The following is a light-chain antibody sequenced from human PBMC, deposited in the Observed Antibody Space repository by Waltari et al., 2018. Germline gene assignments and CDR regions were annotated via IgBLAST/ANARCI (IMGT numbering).Light chain of an antibody. J-gene: IGLJ2*01. Sequence: QSALTQPASVSGSPGQSITISCTGTSSDIGSYNLVSWYQQHPGKVPKLILYEVIKRPSGISDRFSGSKSGNTASLTISGLQAEDEADYYCSSNAAGSSYVVFGGGTRLTVL. CDR3: SSNAAGSSYVV. CDR2: EVI. V-gene: IGLV2-23*02. CDR1: SSDIGSYNL.